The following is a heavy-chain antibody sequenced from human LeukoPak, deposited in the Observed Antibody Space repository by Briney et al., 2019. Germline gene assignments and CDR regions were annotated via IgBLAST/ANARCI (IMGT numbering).Heavy chain of an antibody. D-gene: IGHD3-10*01. V-gene: IGHV3-21*01. J-gene: IGHJ4*02. CDR3: ARGRLVRGVIITPYFDY. CDR2: ISSSSSYI. CDR1: GFTFSSYS. Sequence: PGGSLRLSCAASGFTFSSYSMNWVRQAPGKGLEWVSSISSSSSYIYYADSVKGRFTISRDNAKNSLYLQMNSLRAEDTAVYYCARGRLVRGVIITPYFDYWGQGTLVTVSS.